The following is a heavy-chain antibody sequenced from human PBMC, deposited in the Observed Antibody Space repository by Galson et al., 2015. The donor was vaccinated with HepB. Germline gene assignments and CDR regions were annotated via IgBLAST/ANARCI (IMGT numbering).Heavy chain of an antibody. V-gene: IGHV3-23*01. D-gene: IGHD6-13*01. J-gene: IGHJ6*02. CDR1: GFSFSYYA. CDR2: INSNGGST. CDR3: ARDSSSWYYYYGMDV. Sequence: SLRLSCAASGFSFSYYAMTWVRQAPGKGLEWVSTINSNGGSTYYADSVKGRFTISRDNSKSTLYLQMNSLRAEDTAVFYCARDSSSWYYYYGMDVGGQGTTVTVSS.